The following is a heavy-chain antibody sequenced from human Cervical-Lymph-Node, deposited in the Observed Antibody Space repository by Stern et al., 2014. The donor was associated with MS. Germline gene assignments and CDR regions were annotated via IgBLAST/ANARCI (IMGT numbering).Heavy chain of an antibody. CDR3: ARSGSGWLGTALEV. Sequence: VQLVESGGGLVQPGRSLRLSCAASGFTFDDYAMPWVRQVPGTGLEWVSGVNWNNESFAYGDSVRGRVTTFRDNAKKSLYLLIHSLTTDDAALYYCARSGSGWLGTALEVWGHGTMVIVSS. CDR1: GFTFDDYA. CDR2: VNWNNESF. D-gene: IGHD1-26*01. V-gene: IGHV3-9*01. J-gene: IGHJ3*01.